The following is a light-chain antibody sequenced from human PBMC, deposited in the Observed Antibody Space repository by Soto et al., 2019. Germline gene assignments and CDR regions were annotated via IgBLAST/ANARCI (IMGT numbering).Light chain of an antibody. CDR3: QSYDSSLNGVI. J-gene: IGLJ2*01. Sequence: QSVLTQPPSVSGAPGQRVTISCTGSSSNIGAGYDVHWYQQLPGTAPKLLIYGNSNRPSGVPDRFSGSKSGTSASLAITGLQAEDEADYYCQSYDSSLNGVIFGVGTKLTVL. CDR1: SSNIGAGYD. CDR2: GNS. V-gene: IGLV1-40*01.